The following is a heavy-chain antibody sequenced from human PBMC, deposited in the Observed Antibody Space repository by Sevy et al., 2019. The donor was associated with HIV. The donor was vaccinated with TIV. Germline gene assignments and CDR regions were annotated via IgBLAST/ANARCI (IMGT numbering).Heavy chain of an antibody. CDR2: ISSSGSTI. CDR3: VRAQQYYYDSSGYYYPYYFDY. CDR1: GFTFSSYE. J-gene: IGHJ4*02. D-gene: IGHD3-22*01. V-gene: IGHV3-48*03. Sequence: GGSLRLSCAASGFTFSSYEMNWVRQAPGKGLEWVSYISSSGSTIYYADSVKGRFTISRDNAKNSLYLQMNSLRAEDTAVYYCVRAQQYYYDSSGYYYPYYFDYWGQGTLVTVSS.